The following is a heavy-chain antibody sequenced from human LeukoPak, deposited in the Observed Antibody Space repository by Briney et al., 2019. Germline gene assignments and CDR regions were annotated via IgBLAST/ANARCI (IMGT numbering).Heavy chain of an antibody. V-gene: IGHV3-53*01. CDR3: ARRAGAYSHPYDY. J-gene: IGHJ4*02. D-gene: IGHD4/OR15-4a*01. Sequence: GGSLRLSCTVSGFTVSSDSMSWVRQAPGKGLEWVSFIYSGGSTHYSDSVKGRFTIPRDNSKNTLYLQMNSLRAEDTAVYYCARRAGAYSHPYDYWGQGTLATVSS. CDR2: IYSGGST. CDR1: GFTVSSDS.